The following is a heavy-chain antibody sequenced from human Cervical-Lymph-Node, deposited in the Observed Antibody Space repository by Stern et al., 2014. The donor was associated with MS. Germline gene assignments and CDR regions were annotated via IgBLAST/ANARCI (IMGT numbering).Heavy chain of an antibody. V-gene: IGHV4-59*01. CDR2: IYYSGST. J-gene: IGHJ6*02. D-gene: IGHD1-26*01. Sequence: QLQMQESVPGLVKPSETLSLTCTVSGGSISSYYWSWIRQPPGKGLEWIGYIYYSGSTNYNPSLKSRVTISVDTSKNQFSLKLSSVTAADTAVYYCARDLLRDGMGVWGQGTTVTVSS. CDR3: ARDLLRDGMGV. CDR1: GGSISSYY.